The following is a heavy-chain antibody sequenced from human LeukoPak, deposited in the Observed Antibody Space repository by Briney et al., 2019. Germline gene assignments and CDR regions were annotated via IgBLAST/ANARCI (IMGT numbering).Heavy chain of an antibody. V-gene: IGHV4-59*12. CDR1: GGSISSYY. Sequence: SETLSLTCTVSGGSISSYYWSWIRQPPGKGLEWIGYIFYNGSTNYNPSLKSRVTISVDTSKNQFSLKLSSVTAADTAVYYCARAPIVGATVWFDPWGQGTLVTVSS. D-gene: IGHD1-26*01. CDR3: ARAPIVGATVWFDP. CDR2: IFYNGST. J-gene: IGHJ5*02.